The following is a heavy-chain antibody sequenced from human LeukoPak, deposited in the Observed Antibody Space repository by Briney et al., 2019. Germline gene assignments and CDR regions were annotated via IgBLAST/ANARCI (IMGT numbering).Heavy chain of an antibody. Sequence: SETLSLTCSVSGGSISSYYWSWIRQPPGKGLEWIGYIYYSGSTNYIPSLKSRVTISADTSKNQFSLKLSSVTAADTAMYYCARRGYSSGSYYFDYWGQGALVTVAS. CDR3: ARRGYSSGSYYFDY. V-gene: IGHV4-59*08. J-gene: IGHJ4*02. D-gene: IGHD6-19*01. CDR2: IYYSGST. CDR1: GGSISSYY.